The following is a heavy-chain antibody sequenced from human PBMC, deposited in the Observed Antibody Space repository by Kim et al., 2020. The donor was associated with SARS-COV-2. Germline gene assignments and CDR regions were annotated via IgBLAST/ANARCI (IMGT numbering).Heavy chain of an antibody. CDR2: IYYSGST. CDR1: GGSVSSGSYY. J-gene: IGHJ4*02. Sequence: SETLSLTCTVSGGSVSSGSYYWSWIRQPPGQGLEWIGYIYYSGSTNYNPSLKSRVTISVDTSKNQFSLKLSSVTAADTAVYYCARSPLSGSRVDAFDYWGQGTLVTVSS. CDR3: ARSPLSGSRVDAFDY. V-gene: IGHV4-61*01. D-gene: IGHD1-26*01.